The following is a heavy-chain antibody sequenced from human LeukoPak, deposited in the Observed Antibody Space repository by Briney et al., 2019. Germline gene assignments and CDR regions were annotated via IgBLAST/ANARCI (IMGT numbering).Heavy chain of an antibody. CDR2: IIPILGIA. CDR1: GGTFSSYA. V-gene: IGHV1-69*04. CDR3: ASDTAMVGGTFDY. D-gene: IGHD5-18*01. J-gene: IGHJ4*02. Sequence: SVKVSCTASGGTFSSYAISWVRQAPGQGLEWMGRIIPILGIANYAQKFQGRVTITADKSTSTAYMELSSLRSEDTAVYYCASDTAMVGGTFDYWGQGTLVTVSS.